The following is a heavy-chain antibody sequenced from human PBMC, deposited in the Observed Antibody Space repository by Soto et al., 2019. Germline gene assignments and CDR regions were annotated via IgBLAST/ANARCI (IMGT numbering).Heavy chain of an antibody. CDR1: GFTFSSYA. CDR3: ASTSYCDNY. J-gene: IGHJ4*02. CDR2: ISYDGSNK. D-gene: IGHD4-17*01. Sequence: QVQLVESGGGVVQPGRSLRLSCAASGFTFSSYAMHWVRQAPGKGLEWVAVISYDGSNKYYADSVKGRFTISRDNSKITLYLQMNSLRAEDTAVYYCASTSYCDNYWGQGYLVTVSS. V-gene: IGHV3-30-3*01.